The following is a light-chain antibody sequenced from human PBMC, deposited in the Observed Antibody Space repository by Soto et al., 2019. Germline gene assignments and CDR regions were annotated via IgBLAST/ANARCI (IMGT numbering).Light chain of an antibody. CDR3: CSYAGEKTVI. V-gene: IGLV2-23*02. J-gene: IGLJ2*01. CDR1: SSDIGNYDL. CDR2: EVT. Sequence: QSVLTQPASVSGSPGQSITISCAGTSSDIGNYDLVSWYQHTPGKAPKLMIFEVTKRPSGVSNRFSASKSGNMASLTISGLQAEDEADYYCCSYAGEKTVIFGGGTKATVL.